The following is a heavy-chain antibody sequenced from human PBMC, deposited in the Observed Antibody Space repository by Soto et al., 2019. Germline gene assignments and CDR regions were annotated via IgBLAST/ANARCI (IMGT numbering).Heavy chain of an antibody. Sequence: GGSLRLSCAASGFTFSSYGMHWVRQAPGKGLEWVAVIWYDGSNKYYADSVKGRFTISRDNSKNTLYLQMNSLRAEDTAVYYCARGASFELSYYDYWGQGTLVTVSS. CDR2: IWYDGSNK. CDR1: GFTFSSYG. V-gene: IGHV3-33*01. CDR3: ARGASFELSYYDY. J-gene: IGHJ4*02. D-gene: IGHD1-26*01.